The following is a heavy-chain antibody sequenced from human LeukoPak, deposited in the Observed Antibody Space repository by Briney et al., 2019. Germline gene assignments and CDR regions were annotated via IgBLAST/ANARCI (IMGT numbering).Heavy chain of an antibody. CDR2: IIPIFGTA. Sequence: SVKVSCKASGGTFSSYAISWVRQAPGQGLEWMGGIIPIFGTANYAQKFQGRVTITADESTSTAYMELSSLRSEDTAVYYCAVLPGIAVAGTALTDYWGQGTLVPVSS. CDR1: GGTFSSYA. D-gene: IGHD6-19*01. CDR3: AVLPGIAVAGTALTDY. V-gene: IGHV1-69*13. J-gene: IGHJ4*02.